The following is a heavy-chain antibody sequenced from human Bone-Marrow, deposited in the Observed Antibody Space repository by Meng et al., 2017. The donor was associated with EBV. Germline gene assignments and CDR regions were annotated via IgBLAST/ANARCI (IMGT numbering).Heavy chain of an antibody. CDR3: ARGNRGLLWWFDP. D-gene: IGHD2/OR15-2a*01. CDR1: GYTFTSYA. Sequence: QVQLVQAGAEVKKPGASVKVSCKASGYTFTSYAMHWVRQAPGQRLEWMGWINAGNGNTKYSQKFQGRVTITRDTSASTAYMELSSLRFEDTAVYYCARGNRGLLWWFDPWGQGTLVTVSS. CDR2: INAGNGNT. J-gene: IGHJ5*02. V-gene: IGHV1-3*01.